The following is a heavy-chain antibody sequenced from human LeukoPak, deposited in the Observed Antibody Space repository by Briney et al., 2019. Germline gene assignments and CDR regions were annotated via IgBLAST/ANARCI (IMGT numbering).Heavy chain of an antibody. V-gene: IGHV4-39*07. CDR2: IYYSGST. J-gene: IGHJ3*02. D-gene: IGHD6-13*01. Sequence: SETLSLTCTVSGGSISSSSYYWGWIRQPPGKGLEWIGSIYYSGSTYYNPSLKSRVTISVDTSKNQFSLKLSSVTAADTAVYYCAREESGAAGNDAFDIWGQGTMVTVSS. CDR3: AREESGAAGNDAFDI. CDR1: GGSISSSSYY.